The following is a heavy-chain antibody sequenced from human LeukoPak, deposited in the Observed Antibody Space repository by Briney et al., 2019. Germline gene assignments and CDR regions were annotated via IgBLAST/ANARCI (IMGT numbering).Heavy chain of an antibody. Sequence: PGGSLRLSCEVSRFTFSSYWMSWVRQAPGKGLEWVANIKQDGSETYYADSVRGRFTVSRDSARNSVHLQMNSLTDGDTAVYYCAGCSRCTQYYYYYYMDVWGKGTTVTVSS. CDR1: RFTFSSYW. J-gene: IGHJ6*03. CDR2: IKQDGSET. D-gene: IGHD2-2*01. CDR3: AGCSRCTQYYYYYYMDV. V-gene: IGHV3-7*01.